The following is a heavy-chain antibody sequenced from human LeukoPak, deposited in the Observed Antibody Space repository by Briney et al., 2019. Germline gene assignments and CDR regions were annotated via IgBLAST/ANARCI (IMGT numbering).Heavy chain of an antibody. CDR2: INSDGSST. Sequence: GGSLRLSCAASGFAFSSYWMHWVRQAPGKGLVWVSRINSDGSSTSYAESVKGRFTISRDNAKNTLYLQMNSLRAEDTAVYYCARVGRAAAGMGDYSDYWGQGTLVTVSS. D-gene: IGHD6-13*01. CDR3: ARVGRAAAGMGDYSDY. J-gene: IGHJ4*02. V-gene: IGHV3-74*01. CDR1: GFAFSSYW.